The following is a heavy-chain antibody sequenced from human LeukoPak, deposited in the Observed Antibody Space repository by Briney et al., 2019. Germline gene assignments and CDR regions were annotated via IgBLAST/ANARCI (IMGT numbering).Heavy chain of an antibody. D-gene: IGHD6-19*01. J-gene: IGHJ4*02. Sequence: GGSLRLSCAASGFSFSDYEMNWVRQTPAKGLEWVSNISPNGGTKYYAGSVKGRFTISRDNAKNSLYLQMNSLRAEDTGVYFCSKLAVASADSWGQGTLVTVSS. CDR3: SKLAVASADS. CDR2: ISPNGGTK. V-gene: IGHV3-48*03. CDR1: GFSFSDYE.